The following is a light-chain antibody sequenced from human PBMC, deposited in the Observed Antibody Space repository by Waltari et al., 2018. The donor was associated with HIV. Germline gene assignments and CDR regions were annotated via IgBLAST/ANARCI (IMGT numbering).Light chain of an antibody. CDR3: QQYNGFSWT. CDR2: KAS. V-gene: IGKV1-5*03. J-gene: IGKJ1*01. CDR1: QSIDNW. Sequence: DIQMTQSPSTLSASVGDRVTNTCRASQSIDNWLAWYQQRPGKAPKLLIYKASDLKSGVPSRFSGSGSGTEFTLTISSLQPDDFATYYCQQYNGFSWTFGQGTKVEIK.